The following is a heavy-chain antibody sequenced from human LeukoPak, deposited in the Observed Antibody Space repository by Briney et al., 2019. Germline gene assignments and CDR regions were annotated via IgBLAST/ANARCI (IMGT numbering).Heavy chain of an antibody. V-gene: IGHV1-69*06. CDR2: IIPIFGTA. CDR3: ARSSIIAAAGPYYFDY. D-gene: IGHD6-13*01. CDR1: GGTFSSYV. J-gene: IGHJ4*02. Sequence: SVKVSCQASGGTFSSYVFSWVRQAPGQGLEWMGGIIPIFGTANYAQKFQGRVTITADKSTSTAYMELSSLRSEDTAVYYCARSSIIAAAGPYYFDYWGQGTLVTVSS.